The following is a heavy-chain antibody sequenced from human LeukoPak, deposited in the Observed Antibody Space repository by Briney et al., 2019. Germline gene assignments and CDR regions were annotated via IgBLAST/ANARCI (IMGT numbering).Heavy chain of an antibody. CDR2: IIPIFGTA. CDR1: GGTFSIYA. D-gene: IGHD2-2*01. Sequence: SVNLSFKSSGGTFSIYAISWVRQAPGQGLEWMGGIIPIFGTANYAQKFQGRVTITADKSTSTAYMELSSLRSEDTAVYYCARGPPTIVVVPAAMAYNWFDPWGQGTLVTVSS. V-gene: IGHV1-69*06. J-gene: IGHJ5*02. CDR3: ARGPPTIVVVPAAMAYNWFDP.